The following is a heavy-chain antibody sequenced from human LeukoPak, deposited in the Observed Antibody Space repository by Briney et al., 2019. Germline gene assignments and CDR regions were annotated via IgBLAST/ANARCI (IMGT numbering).Heavy chain of an antibody. Sequence: PGGSLRLSCAASGFTFSSYEMNWVRQAPGKGLEWVSSISSSSSYIYYADSVKGRFTISRDNAKNSLYLQMNSLRAEDTAVYYCARGYLGPGSIRFYYYYYMDVWGKGTTVTVSS. CDR2: ISSSSSYI. V-gene: IGHV3-21*01. J-gene: IGHJ6*03. CDR1: GFTFSSYE. CDR3: ARGYLGPGSIRFYYYYYMDV. D-gene: IGHD5-18*01.